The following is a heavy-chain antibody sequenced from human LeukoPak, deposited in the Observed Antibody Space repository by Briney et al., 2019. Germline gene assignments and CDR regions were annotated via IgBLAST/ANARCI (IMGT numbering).Heavy chain of an antibody. CDR1: GFTFSRYW. Sequence: GGSLRLSCAASGFTFSRYWMSWLRQAPGKGLEWVANIKQDGSETYYIDYVKGRFTISRDNAKNSLYLHMNSLRVEDTAVYYCARVSGLDYWGQGTLVTVSS. CDR3: ARVSGLDY. CDR2: IKQDGSET. V-gene: IGHV3-7*01. J-gene: IGHJ4*02.